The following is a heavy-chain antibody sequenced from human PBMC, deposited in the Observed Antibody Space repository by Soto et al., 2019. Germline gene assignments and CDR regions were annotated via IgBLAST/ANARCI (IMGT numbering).Heavy chain of an antibody. D-gene: IGHD2-2*01. Sequence: QVQLVESGGGVVQPGRSLRLSCAASGFTFSSYGMHWVRQAPGKGLEWVAVISYDGSNKYYADSVKGRFTISRDNSKNTLYLQMNILRAEDTAVYYCAKDRSSTVLDYWGQGTLVTVSS. CDR1: GFTFSSYG. CDR3: AKDRSSTVLDY. CDR2: ISYDGSNK. V-gene: IGHV3-30*18. J-gene: IGHJ4*02.